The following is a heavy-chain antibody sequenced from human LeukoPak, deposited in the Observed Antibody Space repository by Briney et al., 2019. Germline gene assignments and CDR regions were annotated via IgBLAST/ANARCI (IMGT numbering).Heavy chain of an antibody. V-gene: IGHV4-59*01. CDR2: IYYSGST. CDR1: GGSFSGYY. D-gene: IGHD3-22*01. J-gene: IGHJ4*02. Sequence: SETLSLTCAVYGGSFSGYYWSWIRQPPGKGLEWIGYIYYSGSTNYNSSLKSRVTISVDTSKNQFSLKLSSVTAADTAVYYCARAGYYYDSSGYYFDYWGQGTLVTVSS. CDR3: ARAGYYYDSSGYYFDY.